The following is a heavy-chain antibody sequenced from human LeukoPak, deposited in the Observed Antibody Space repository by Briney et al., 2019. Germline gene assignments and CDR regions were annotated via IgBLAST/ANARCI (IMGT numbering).Heavy chain of an antibody. J-gene: IGHJ4*02. D-gene: IGHD4-17*01. CDR2: IYHSGST. CDR1: GGSFSGYY. CDR3: ARGYGASFELDY. Sequence: SETLSLTCAVYGGSFSGYYWSWIRQPPGKGLEWIGEIYHSGSTNYNPSLKSRVTISVDKSKNQFSLRPRSVTATDTAVYYCARGYGASFELDYWGQGTLVTVSS. V-gene: IGHV4-34*01.